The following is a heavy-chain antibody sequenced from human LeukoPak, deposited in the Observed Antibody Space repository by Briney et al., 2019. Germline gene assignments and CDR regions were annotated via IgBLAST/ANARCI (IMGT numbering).Heavy chain of an antibody. D-gene: IGHD6-19*01. Sequence: GGFLRLSCAASGFTFSNAWMNWVRQAPGKGLEWVGRIKSKTDGGTTDYAAPVKGRFTISRDDSKNTLYLQMNSLKTEDTAVYYCTNRISSGWYVYDYWGQGTLVTVSS. J-gene: IGHJ4*02. CDR1: GFTFSNAW. CDR2: IKSKTDGGTT. CDR3: TNRISSGWYVYDY. V-gene: IGHV3-15*01.